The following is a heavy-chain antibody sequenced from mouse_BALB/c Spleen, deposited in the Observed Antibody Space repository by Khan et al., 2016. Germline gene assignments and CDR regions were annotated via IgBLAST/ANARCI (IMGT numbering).Heavy chain of an antibody. J-gene: IGHJ4*01. D-gene: IGHD1-1*01. CDR2: IDPFNGGT. CDR3: ASSTQSFYAMDY. Sequence: VQLQQSGPELMKPGASVKISCKASGYSFTSYCMHWVKQSHGKSLEWIGYIDPFNGGTSYNQKFKGKATLTVDKSSSTAYMHLSSLTSEDSAVYYCASSTQSFYAMDYWGQGTSVTVSS. CDR1: GYSFTSYC. V-gene: IGHV1S135*01.